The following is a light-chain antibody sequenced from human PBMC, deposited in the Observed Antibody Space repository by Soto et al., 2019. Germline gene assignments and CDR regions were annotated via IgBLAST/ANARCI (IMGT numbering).Light chain of an antibody. V-gene: IGKV3-20*01. CDR3: QQYGSSPPYT. CDR1: QSVSSSY. CDR2: GAL. J-gene: IGKJ2*01. Sequence: EIVLTQSPGTQSLSPGERATLSSRASQSVSSSYLAWYQQKPGQAPRLLIYGALNRATGIPDRFSASGSGTDFTLTISRLEPEDFAMYYCQQYGSSPPYTFGQGTKLEIK.